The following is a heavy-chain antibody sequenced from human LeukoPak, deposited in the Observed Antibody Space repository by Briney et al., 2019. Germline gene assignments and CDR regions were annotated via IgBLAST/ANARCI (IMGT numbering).Heavy chain of an antibody. V-gene: IGHV4-34*01. D-gene: IGHD5-24*01. CDR1: GGSFSGYY. CDR3: ARGAPVEP. Sequence: SETLSLTCAVYGGSFSGYYWSWIRQLPGKGLEWIGEINHSGSTNYNPSLKSRVTISVDTSKNQFALKLSSVTAADTAVYYCARGAPVEPWGQGTLVTVSS. CDR2: INHSGST. J-gene: IGHJ5*02.